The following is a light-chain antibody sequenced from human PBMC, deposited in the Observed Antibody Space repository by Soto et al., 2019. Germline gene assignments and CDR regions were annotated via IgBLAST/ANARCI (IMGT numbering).Light chain of an antibody. Sequence: EIVLTQSPGTLSLSPGEGATLSCRASQSVNTDYLAWYQQKPGQAPRLLIYDASSRATGIPDRFSGSGSGTDFTLTINRLEPEDFAVYYCQQYGDSPYTFGPGTKVDIK. CDR2: DAS. V-gene: IGKV3-20*01. J-gene: IGKJ3*01. CDR1: QSVNTDY. CDR3: QQYGDSPYT.